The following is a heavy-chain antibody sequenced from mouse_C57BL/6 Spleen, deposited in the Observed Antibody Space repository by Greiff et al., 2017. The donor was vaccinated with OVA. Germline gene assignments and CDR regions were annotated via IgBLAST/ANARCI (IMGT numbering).Heavy chain of an antibody. Sequence: EVKLQESGAELVRPGASVKLSCTASGFNIKDDYMHWVKQRPEQGLEWIGWIDPENGDTEYASKFQGKATITADTSSNTAYLQLSSLTSEDTAVYYCTTRGDFAYWGQGTLVTVSA. D-gene: IGHD3-3*01. CDR2: IDPENGDT. J-gene: IGHJ3*01. CDR3: TTRGDFAY. CDR1: GFNIKDDY. V-gene: IGHV14-4*01.